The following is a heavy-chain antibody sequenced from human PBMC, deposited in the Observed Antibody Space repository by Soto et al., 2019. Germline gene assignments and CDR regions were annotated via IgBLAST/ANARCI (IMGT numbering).Heavy chain of an antibody. V-gene: IGHV4-31*01. CDR1: GGSISSGGYY. J-gene: IGHJ4*02. Sequence: TSETLSLTCTVSGGSISSGGYYWSWIRQHPGKGLEWIGYIYYSGSTYYNTSLKSQVTISVDTSKNHFSLKLSSVTAADTAVYYCARGVDFDWLLYLSHRVIFDYWGQGTLVTVSS. D-gene: IGHD3-9*01. CDR2: IYYSGST. CDR3: ARGVDFDWLLYLSHRVIFDY.